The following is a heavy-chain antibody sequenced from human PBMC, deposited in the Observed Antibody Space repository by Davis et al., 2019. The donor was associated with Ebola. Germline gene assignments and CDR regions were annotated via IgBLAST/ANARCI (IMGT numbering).Heavy chain of an antibody. J-gene: IGHJ6*02. CDR2: INWNGGST. CDR3: ARVSYGDYPNYYYGMDV. Sequence: GGSLRLSCAASGFTFSSYAMSWVRQAPGKGLEWVSGINWNGGSTGYADSVKGRFTISRDNAKNSLYLQMNSLRAEDTALYHCARVSYGDYPNYYYGMDVWGQGTTVTVSS. D-gene: IGHD4-17*01. V-gene: IGHV3-20*01. CDR1: GFTFSSYA.